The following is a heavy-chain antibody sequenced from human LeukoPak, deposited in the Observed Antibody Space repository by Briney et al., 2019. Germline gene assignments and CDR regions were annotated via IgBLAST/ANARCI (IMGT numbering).Heavy chain of an antibody. V-gene: IGHV3-7*01. Sequence: GRSLRLSCAAAGFTVSNYWIRSVRQAPGKGLEWLANIKQDESERYYEDSVRGRFTSSRDNAKRSLYLRMDSLRAEDTAMYFCTRVVDSSSSRYQAMPYWGEGTLVTVSS. D-gene: IGHD2-2*01. J-gene: IGHJ4*02. CDR1: GFTVSNYW. CDR2: IKQDESER. CDR3: TRVVDSSSSRYQAMPY.